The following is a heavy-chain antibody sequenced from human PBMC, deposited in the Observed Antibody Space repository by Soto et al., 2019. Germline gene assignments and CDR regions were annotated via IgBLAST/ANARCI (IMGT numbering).Heavy chain of an antibody. CDR1: GYTFTSYY. J-gene: IGHJ6*02. D-gene: IGHD6-25*01. CDR3: ARDQGRAAEKGGMDV. V-gene: IGHV1-46*01. Sequence: QVQLVQSGAEVKKPGASVKVSCKASGYTFTSYYMHWVRQAPGQGLEWMGIINPSGGSTSYAQKFQGRVTMTRDTSTSTVYMELSSLRSEDTAVYYCARDQGRAAEKGGMDVWGQGTTVPVSS. CDR2: INPSGGST.